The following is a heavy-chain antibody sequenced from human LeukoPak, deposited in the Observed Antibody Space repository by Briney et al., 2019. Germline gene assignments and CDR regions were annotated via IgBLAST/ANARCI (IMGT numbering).Heavy chain of an antibody. Sequence: GGSLRLSCAASGFTFDDYAMHWVRQAPGKGLEGVSLISGDGGSTYYADSVKGRFTISRDNSKNSLYLQMNSLRTEDTALYYCAPMITFGGVIPNYWGQGTLVTVSS. CDR3: APMITFGGVIPNY. V-gene: IGHV3-43*02. J-gene: IGHJ4*02. CDR2: ISGDGGST. CDR1: GFTFDDYA. D-gene: IGHD3-16*02.